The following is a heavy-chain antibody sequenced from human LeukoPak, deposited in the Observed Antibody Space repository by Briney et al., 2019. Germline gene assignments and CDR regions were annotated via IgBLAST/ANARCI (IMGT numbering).Heavy chain of an antibody. J-gene: IGHJ4*02. Sequence: GASVKVSCKASGYTFTSYDINWVRQATGQGLEWMGWMNPNSGNTGYAQKFQGRVTMTRNTSISTAYMELSSLRSEDTAVYYCARFVDYYDSSGYYAQYYFDYWGQGTLVTVSS. V-gene: IGHV1-8*01. D-gene: IGHD3-22*01. CDR1: GYTFTSYD. CDR3: ARFVDYYDSSGYYAQYYFDY. CDR2: MNPNSGNT.